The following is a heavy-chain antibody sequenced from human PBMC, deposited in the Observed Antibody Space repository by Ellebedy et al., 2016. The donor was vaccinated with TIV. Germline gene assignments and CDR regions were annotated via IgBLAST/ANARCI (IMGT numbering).Heavy chain of an antibody. V-gene: IGHV3-15*01. D-gene: IGHD2-15*01. CDR3: ATGEDLDAFDI. J-gene: IGHJ3*02. Sequence: GGSLRLXXAASRFTFTNAWMHWVRQAPGKGLVWVGRVKSKTDGGTTDYVASVRGRFTISRDDSKNTLDLQMNSLKTEDTAVYYCATGEDLDAFDIWGQGTMVTVSS. CDR2: VKSKTDGGTT. CDR1: RFTFTNAW.